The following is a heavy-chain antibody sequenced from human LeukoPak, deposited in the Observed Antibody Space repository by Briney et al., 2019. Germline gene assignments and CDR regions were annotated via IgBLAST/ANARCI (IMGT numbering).Heavy chain of an antibody. CDR2: ISAYNGNT. J-gene: IGHJ4*02. D-gene: IGHD2-21*01. CDR1: GYTFTSYG. V-gene: IGHV1-18*01. CDR3: ARDSRSYCGGDCYADY. Sequence: ASVKVSCKASGYTFTSYGISWVRQAPGQGLEWMGWISAYNGNTNYAQKLQGRVTMTTDTSTSTAYMELRSLRSDDTAVYHCARDSRSYCGGDCYADYWGQGTLVTVSS.